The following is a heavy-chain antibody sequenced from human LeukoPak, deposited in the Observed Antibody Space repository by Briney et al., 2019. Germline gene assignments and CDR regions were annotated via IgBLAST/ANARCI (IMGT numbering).Heavy chain of an antibody. J-gene: IGHJ6*02. CDR3: ARQGSSGWYIGV. CDR2: IYYSGST. D-gene: IGHD6-19*01. Sequence: SETLSLTCTVSGGSISSYYWSWIRQPPGKGLEWIGYIYYSGSTNYNPSLKSRVTISVDTSKNQFSLKLSSVTAADTAVYYCARQGSSGWYIGVWGQGTTVTVSS. CDR1: GGSISSYY. V-gene: IGHV4-59*08.